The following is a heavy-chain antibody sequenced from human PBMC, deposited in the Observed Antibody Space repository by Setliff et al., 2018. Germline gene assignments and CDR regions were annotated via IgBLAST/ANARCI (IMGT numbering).Heavy chain of an antibody. CDR2: IYPGDLQI. V-gene: IGHV5-51*01. D-gene: IGHD6-19*01. CDR3: ARRAVAGGHDAFDI. CDR1: GHLFSISW. J-gene: IGHJ3*02. Sequence: GESLKISCKDSGHLFSISWIGWVRQMPGKGLDWMGIIYPGDLQIKYSPSFHGRVTISADKSINTAYLEWSSLEASDTAMYYCARRAVAGGHDAFDIWGQGTMVTVSS.